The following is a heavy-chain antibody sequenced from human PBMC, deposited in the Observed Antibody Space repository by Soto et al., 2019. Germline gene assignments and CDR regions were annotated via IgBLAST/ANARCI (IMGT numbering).Heavy chain of an antibody. CDR1: GFTFSSFA. V-gene: IGHV3-23*01. Sequence: GGSLRLSCAASGFTFSSFAMSWVRQAPGKGLEWVSAISGGGGSTFYADSVKGRFTISGDNSKNTLHLQMNSLRAEDTAVFYCAKRVSSSLGMDVWGKGTTVTVSS. J-gene: IGHJ6*03. CDR3: AKRVSSSLGMDV. CDR2: ISGGGGST. D-gene: IGHD6-13*01.